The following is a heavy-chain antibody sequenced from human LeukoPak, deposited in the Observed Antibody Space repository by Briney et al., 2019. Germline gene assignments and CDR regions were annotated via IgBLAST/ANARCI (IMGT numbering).Heavy chain of an antibody. J-gene: IGHJ6*04. V-gene: IGHV3-20*04. CDR3: AELGITMIGGV. D-gene: IGHD3-10*02. CDR1: RFIFDDYG. Sequence: PGGSLRLSCAASRFIFDDYGMSWVRQAPGKGLEWVSGINWNGGSTGYADSVKGRFTISRDNAKNSLYLQMNSLRAEDTAVYYCAELGITMIGGVWGKGTTVTISS. CDR2: INWNGGST.